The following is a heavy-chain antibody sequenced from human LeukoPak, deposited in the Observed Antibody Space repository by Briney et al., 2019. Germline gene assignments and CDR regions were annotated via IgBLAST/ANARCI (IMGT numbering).Heavy chain of an antibody. CDR3: ARDHDAPAKYFLDY. CDR2: ISGSGGST. Sequence: HTGGSLRLSCAVSGFTFSSYAMSWVRQAPGKGLEWVSVISGSGGSTSYADSVKGRFTISRDNSKNTLYLQMSGLRAEDTAIYYCARDHDAPAKYFLDYWGQGTLVTVSS. CDR1: GFTFSSYA. J-gene: IGHJ4*02. V-gene: IGHV3-23*01. D-gene: IGHD4/OR15-4a*01.